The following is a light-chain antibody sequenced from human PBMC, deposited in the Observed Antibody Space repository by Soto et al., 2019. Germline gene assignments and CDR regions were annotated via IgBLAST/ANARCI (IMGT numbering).Light chain of an antibody. CDR2: AAS. CDR1: QDISSW. V-gene: IGKV1-12*01. J-gene: IGKJ2*01. Sequence: DLQMTQSPSSVSASVGDRVTITCRASQDISSWLAWYQQKPGKAPELLIYAASSLQSGVPSRFSGSGSGTDFTLTISSLQPEDFATYYCQQANSFPPTFGQGTKLEIK. CDR3: QQANSFPPT.